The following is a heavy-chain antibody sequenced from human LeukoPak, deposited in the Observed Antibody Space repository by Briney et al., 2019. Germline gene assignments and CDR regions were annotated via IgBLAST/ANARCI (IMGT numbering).Heavy chain of an antibody. CDR2: ISSSGSTI. Sequence: GGSLRLSCAASGFTFSDYYMSWIRQAPGKGLEWVSYISSSGSTIYYADSAKGRFTISRDNAKNSLYLQMNSLRAEDTAVYYCARGSRLRFLGWLPPLWDGMDVWGQGTTVTVSS. CDR1: GFTFSDYY. J-gene: IGHJ6*02. D-gene: IGHD3-3*01. CDR3: ARGSRLRFLGWLPPLWDGMDV. V-gene: IGHV3-11*01.